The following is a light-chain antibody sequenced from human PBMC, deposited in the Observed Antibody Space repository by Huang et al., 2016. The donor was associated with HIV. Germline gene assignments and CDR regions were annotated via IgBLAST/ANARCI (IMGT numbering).Light chain of an antibody. J-gene: IGKJ2*01. CDR1: QTVDMY. Sequence: DIQMTQSPSSLSASIGDRVNMSFRASQTVDMYLNWYQQTPGRAPKLLIYAASNLQGDVPSRFSGTGSGTNFTLTISSLQPEDFVIYFCQQTYNVPRTFGQGTALEIK. V-gene: IGKV1-39*01. CDR3: QQTYNVPRT. CDR2: AAS.